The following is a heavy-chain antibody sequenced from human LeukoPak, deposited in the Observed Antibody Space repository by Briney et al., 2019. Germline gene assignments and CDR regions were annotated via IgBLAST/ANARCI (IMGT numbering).Heavy chain of an antibody. CDR2: IYPGDSDT. CDR3: ARHREDYYDGSGYFDY. CDR1: GYSFTSYW. Sequence: GESLKISCKGSGYSFTSYWIGWVRQMPGKGLEWMGIIYPGDSDTRYSPSFQGQVTISADKSISTAYLQWSSLKASDTAMYYCARHREDYYDGSGYFDYWGQGTLVTVSS. V-gene: IGHV5-51*01. J-gene: IGHJ4*02. D-gene: IGHD3-22*01.